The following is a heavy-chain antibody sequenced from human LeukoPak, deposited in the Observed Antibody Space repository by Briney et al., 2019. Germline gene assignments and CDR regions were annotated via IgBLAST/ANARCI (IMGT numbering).Heavy chain of an antibody. D-gene: IGHD3-3*01. CDR1: GFTFSSYW. J-gene: IGHJ4*02. CDR2: IKQDGSKK. V-gene: IGHV3-7*03. CDR3: ALSPSMYYDFWSGYFDY. Sequence: PGGSLRLSCAASGFTFSSYWMSWVRQAPGKGLEWVANIKQDGSKKYYVDSVKGRFTISRDNAKNSLYLQMNSLRAEDTAVYYCALSPSMYYDFWSGYFDYWGQGTLVTVSS.